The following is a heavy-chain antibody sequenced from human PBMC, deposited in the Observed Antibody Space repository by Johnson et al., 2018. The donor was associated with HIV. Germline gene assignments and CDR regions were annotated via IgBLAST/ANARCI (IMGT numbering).Heavy chain of an antibody. Sequence: QVQLVESGGGVVQPGGSLRLSCAASGFTFSSYGMHWVRQAPGKGLEWVAFIRYDGSNKYYADSVKGRFTISRDNSKNSLYLQINSLRVEDTAMYYCARESVALVAFDIWGQGTMVTVSS. V-gene: IGHV3-30*02. J-gene: IGHJ3*02. D-gene: IGHD6-13*01. CDR3: ARESVALVAFDI. CDR1: GFTFSSYG. CDR2: IRYDGSNK.